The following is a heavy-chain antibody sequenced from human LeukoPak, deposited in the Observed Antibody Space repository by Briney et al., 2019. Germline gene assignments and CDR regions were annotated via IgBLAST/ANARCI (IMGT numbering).Heavy chain of an antibody. D-gene: IGHD4-17*01. Sequence: ASVKVSCKVSGYTLTKLSMHWLRQAPGKGLEWMGGFDPEDGETIYAQKFQGRVTMTEDTSTDTAYMELSSLSSEDTAVYYCATEVYSYGDYVFTGYWGQGTLVTVSS. CDR3: ATEVYSYGDYVFTGY. V-gene: IGHV1-24*01. J-gene: IGHJ4*02. CDR1: GYTLTKLS. CDR2: FDPEDGET.